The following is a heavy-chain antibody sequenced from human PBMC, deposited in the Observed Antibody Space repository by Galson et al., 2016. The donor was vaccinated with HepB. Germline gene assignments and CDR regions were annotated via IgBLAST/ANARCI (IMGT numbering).Heavy chain of an antibody. CDR1: GFTFSSYA. J-gene: IGHJ4*02. CDR3: AKDQGYYDFWSGYSMAPIYDY. Sequence: SLRLSCAASGFTFSSYAMSWVRQAPGKGLEWVSAISGSGGSTYYADSVKGRSTISRDNSKNTLYLQMNSLRAEDTAVYYCAKDQGYYDFWSGYSMAPIYDYWVQGTLVTVSS. D-gene: IGHD3-3*01. CDR2: ISGSGGST. V-gene: IGHV3-23*01.